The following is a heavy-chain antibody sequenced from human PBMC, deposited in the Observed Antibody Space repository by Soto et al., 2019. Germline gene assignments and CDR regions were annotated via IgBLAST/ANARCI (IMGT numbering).Heavy chain of an antibody. J-gene: IGHJ3*02. Sequence: PGGSLRLSCAASGLTFSSYAMHWVRQAPGKGLEWVAVISYDGSNKYYADSVKGRFTISRDNSKNTLYLQMNSLRAEDTAVYYCARDLRDIVVVVAATTGETGIDGADIWGQGTMVTVSS. V-gene: IGHV3-30-3*01. CDR2: ISYDGSNK. CDR1: GLTFSSYA. CDR3: ARDLRDIVVVVAATTGETGIDGADI. D-gene: IGHD2-15*01.